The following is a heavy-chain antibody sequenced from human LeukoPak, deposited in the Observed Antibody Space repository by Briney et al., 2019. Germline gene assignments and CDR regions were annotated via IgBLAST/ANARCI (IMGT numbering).Heavy chain of an antibody. V-gene: IGHV3-23*01. D-gene: IGHD7-27*01. J-gene: IGHJ4*02. CDR2: IGTSGGDI. Sequence: PGGALRLSCAASGFSFRNYVMMWVRQAPGKGLEWVSFIGTSGGDIDYVDSVKGRFSISRDNAKNTLSLQMNSLRVDDTAVYYCARDPNWGSGYWGQGTLVTVSS. CDR3: ARDPNWGSGY. CDR1: GFSFRNYV.